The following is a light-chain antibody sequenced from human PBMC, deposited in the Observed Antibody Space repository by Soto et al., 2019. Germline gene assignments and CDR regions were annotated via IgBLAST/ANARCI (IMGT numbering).Light chain of an antibody. CDR3: TSYAGSDNVI. CDR2: EVI. Sequence: QSALTQLPSASGSPGQSVTISCTGTSSDVGGHNYVSWYQQHPGKAPKLLIYEVIQRPSGVPDRFSGSKSGNTASLTVSGLQAEDEADYYCTSYAGSDNVIFGGRTKVTVL. CDR1: SSDVGGHNY. J-gene: IGLJ2*01. V-gene: IGLV2-8*01.